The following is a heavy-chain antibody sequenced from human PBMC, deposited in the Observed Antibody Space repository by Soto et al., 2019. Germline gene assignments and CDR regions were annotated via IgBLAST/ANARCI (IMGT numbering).Heavy chain of an antibody. Sequence: QLQLQESGPGLVKPSETLSLTCTVSGGSIGGSTYYWGWIRQPPGKGLEWIGSIYYSGNTYYNPSVKRRGMRPVDTSTNQFALKLTFVTAADTAVYYCARLPDYGSGRAGMDLWGQGTTVTVSS. CDR3: ARLPDYGSGRAGMDL. J-gene: IGHJ6*02. D-gene: IGHD3-10*01. V-gene: IGHV4-39*01. CDR2: IYYSGNT. CDR1: GGSIGGSTYY.